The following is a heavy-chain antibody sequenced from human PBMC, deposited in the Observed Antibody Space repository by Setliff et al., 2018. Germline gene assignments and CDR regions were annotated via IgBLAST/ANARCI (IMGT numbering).Heavy chain of an antibody. CDR3: FGAGTCSY. D-gene: IGHD3-10*01. V-gene: IGHV3-11*06. J-gene: IGHJ4*02. CDR1: GFTFSEHY. Sequence: PGGSLRLSCVASGFTFSEHYMSWIRQAPGKGLEWVSYISSSSTYTNYADSVKGRFTISRDNARDSLYLQMDSLRTEDTAVYYCFGAGTCSYWGQGTLVTVSS. CDR2: ISSSSTYT.